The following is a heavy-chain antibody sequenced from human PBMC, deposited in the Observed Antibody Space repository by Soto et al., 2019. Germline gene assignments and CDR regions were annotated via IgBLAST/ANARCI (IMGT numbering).Heavy chain of an antibody. CDR1: GFTFNSYT. Sequence: GGSLRLSCAASGFTFNSYTMAWVRQAPGKGLEWVSSISGSGSSPSYADSVQGRFIIYRDNSRTTLSLQMNSLRAEDTATYYCAEARCTGNSCYVPDYWGHGSLVTVSS. D-gene: IGHD2-8*02. J-gene: IGHJ4*01. V-gene: IGHV3-23*01. CDR2: ISGSGSSP. CDR3: AEARCTGNSCYVPDY.